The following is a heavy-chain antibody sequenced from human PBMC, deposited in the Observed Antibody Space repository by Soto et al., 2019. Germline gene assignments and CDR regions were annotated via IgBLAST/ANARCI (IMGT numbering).Heavy chain of an antibody. D-gene: IGHD3-10*01. Sequence: QLQLQDSGPGLVKPSETLSLTCAVSGAAISRTGLHWGWIRQPPGQVLECIGSIYEGATTFYNSSLKSRVTISADTSNNHFSRNPRQVTAADPAVYYCARRGSGHTFDYWGQGTLVTVS. CDR3: ARRGSGHTFDY. CDR2: IYEGATT. CDR1: GAAISRTGLH. V-gene: IGHV4-39*01. J-gene: IGHJ4*02.